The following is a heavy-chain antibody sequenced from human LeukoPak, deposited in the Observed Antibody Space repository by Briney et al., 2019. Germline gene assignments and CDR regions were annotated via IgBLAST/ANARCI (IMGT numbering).Heavy chain of an antibody. CDR2: ISAGGATM. CDR3: AKDSGGTYFYYYYYMDV. V-gene: IGHV3-23*01. Sequence: GGSLRLSCAASGFTFSTYAMSWVRQAPGKGLEWVSAISAGGATMYYADSVKGRFTISRDNSKNTLYLQINSLRAEDTAVYYCAKDSGGTYFYYYYYMDVWGKGTTVTVSS. D-gene: IGHD1-26*01. J-gene: IGHJ6*03. CDR1: GFTFSTYA.